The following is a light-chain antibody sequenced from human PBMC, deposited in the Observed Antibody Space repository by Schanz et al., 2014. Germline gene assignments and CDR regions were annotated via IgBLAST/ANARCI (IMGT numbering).Light chain of an antibody. V-gene: IGKV1-5*01. CDR3: QQANSFPMLT. Sequence: DIQMTQSPSTLSASVGDRVTITCRASQSISSWLAWYQQKPGKAPKLLIYDASSLESGVPSRFSGSGSGTEFTLTISSLQPDDFATYYCQQANSFPMLTFGGGTKVEIK. CDR1: QSISSW. CDR2: DAS. J-gene: IGKJ4*01.